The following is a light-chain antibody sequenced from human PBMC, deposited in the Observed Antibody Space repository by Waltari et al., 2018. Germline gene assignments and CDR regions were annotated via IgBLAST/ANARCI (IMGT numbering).Light chain of an antibody. CDR2: GAS. CDR1: QSVSGN. V-gene: IGKV3-15*01. Sequence: EIVMTQSPATLSVSPGERVTLSCRASQSVSGNLAWYQQKPGQAPRLLIYGASTRATDIPARFSGSGSGTDFTLTISSLQSEDFAVYYCQQYNKWPRPTFGQGTKVEIK. CDR3: QQYNKWPRPT. J-gene: IGKJ1*01.